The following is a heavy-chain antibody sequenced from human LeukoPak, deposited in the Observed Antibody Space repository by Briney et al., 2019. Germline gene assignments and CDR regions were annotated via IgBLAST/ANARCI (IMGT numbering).Heavy chain of an antibody. CDR3: ARRAGEGSVWWGVVKNYYYMDV. CDR2: IYTSGST. D-gene: IGHD3-22*01. Sequence: SETLSLTCTVSGGSISSYYWSWLRQPPGKGLEWIGYIYTSGSTNYNPSLKSRVTISVDTSENQFSLKLSSVTAADTAVYYCARRAGEGSVWWGVVKNYYYMDVWGKGTTVTVSS. J-gene: IGHJ6*03. CDR1: GGSISSYY. V-gene: IGHV4-4*09.